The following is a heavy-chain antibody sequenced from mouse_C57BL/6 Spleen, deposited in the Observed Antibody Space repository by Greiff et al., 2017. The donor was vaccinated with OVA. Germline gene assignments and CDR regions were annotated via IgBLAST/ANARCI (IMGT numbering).Heavy chain of an antibody. CDR3: ARSYSTLFDY. CDR2: ISSGSSTI. V-gene: IGHV5-17*01. J-gene: IGHJ2*01. Sequence: EVKLQESGGGLVKPGGSLKLSCAASGFTFSDYGMHWVRQAPEKGLEWVAYISSGSSTIYYADTVKGRFTISRDNAKNTLFLQMTSLRSEDTAMYYCARSYSTLFDYWGQGTTLTVSS. D-gene: IGHD2-5*01. CDR1: GFTFSDYG.